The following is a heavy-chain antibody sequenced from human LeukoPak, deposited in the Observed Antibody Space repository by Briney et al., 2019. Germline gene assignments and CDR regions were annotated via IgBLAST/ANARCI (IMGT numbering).Heavy chain of an antibody. V-gene: IGHV3-23*01. D-gene: IGHD3-22*01. Sequence: GGSLRLSCAASGFTFSSYAMSWVRQAPGKGLGWVSTISGSGGGTYYADSVKGRFTISRDNFKNTLYVQKNSLRAEDTAVYYCAKTISGYYIDAFDIWGQGTMVTVSS. CDR3: AKTISGYYIDAFDI. J-gene: IGHJ3*02. CDR2: ISGSGGGT. CDR1: GFTFSSYA.